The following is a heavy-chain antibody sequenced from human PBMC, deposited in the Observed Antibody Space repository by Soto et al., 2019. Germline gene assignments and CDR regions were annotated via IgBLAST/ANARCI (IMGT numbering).Heavy chain of an antibody. D-gene: IGHD6-13*01. Sequence: ASVKVSCKASGGTFSSYAISWVRQAPGQGLEWMGGIIPIFGTANYAQKFQGRVTITADESTSTAYMELSSLRSEDTAVYYCARDYRGRLIGYSSSWYNWFDPWGQGTLVTVSS. CDR1: GGTFSSYA. CDR2: IIPIFGTA. V-gene: IGHV1-69*13. CDR3: ARDYRGRLIGYSSSWYNWFDP. J-gene: IGHJ5*02.